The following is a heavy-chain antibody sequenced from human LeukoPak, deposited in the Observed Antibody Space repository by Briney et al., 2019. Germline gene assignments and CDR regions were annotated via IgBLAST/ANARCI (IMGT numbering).Heavy chain of an antibody. V-gene: IGHV3-30*02. CDR2: IRYDGSNK. CDR1: GFTFSSYG. Sequence: GGSLRLSCAASGFTFSSYGMHWVRQAPGKGLEWVAFIRYDGSNKYYADSVKGRFTISRDNSKNTLYLQMNSLRAEDTAVYYCAKDLEQQLVLDWFDPWGQGNLVTVSS. CDR3: AKDLEQQLVLDWFDP. J-gene: IGHJ5*02. D-gene: IGHD6-13*01.